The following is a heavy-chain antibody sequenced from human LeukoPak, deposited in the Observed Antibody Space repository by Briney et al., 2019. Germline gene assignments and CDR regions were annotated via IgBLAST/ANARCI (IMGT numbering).Heavy chain of an antibody. D-gene: IGHD6-19*01. V-gene: IGHV3-23*01. CDR1: GFTFSSYA. CDR2: ISGSGGST. J-gene: IGHJ4*02. Sequence: PGGSLRLSCAASGFTFSSYAMSWVRQAPGKGLEWVSAISGSGGSTYYADSVKGRFTISRDNSKNTLYLQMNSLRAEDKAVYYCAKPDSSGWLFTVEYYFDYWGQGTLVTVSS. CDR3: AKPDSSGWLFTVEYYFDY.